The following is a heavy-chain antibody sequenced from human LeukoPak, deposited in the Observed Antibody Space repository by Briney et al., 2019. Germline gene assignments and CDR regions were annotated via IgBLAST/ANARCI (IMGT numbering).Heavy chain of an antibody. V-gene: IGHV3-64*01. Sequence: GGSLRLSCAASGFTFSSYSMHWVRQTPGKGLEYVSAINNNGGRTYYANSVKGRFTISRDNSKNTLFPQMGSLRDEDMGVYYCARVRYGSGSYYNDYWGQGTLVTVSS. J-gene: IGHJ4*02. CDR3: ARVRYGSGSYYNDY. CDR1: GFTFSSYS. CDR2: INNNGGRT. D-gene: IGHD3-10*01.